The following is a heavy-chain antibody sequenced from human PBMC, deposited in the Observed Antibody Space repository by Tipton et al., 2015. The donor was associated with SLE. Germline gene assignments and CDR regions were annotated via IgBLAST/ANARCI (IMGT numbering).Heavy chain of an antibody. CDR1: GGSFSGYY. Sequence: TLSLTCAVSGGSFSGYYWSWIRQPPGKGLEWIGEINHSGSTYYNPSLKSRVTISVDTSKNQFSLKLSSVTAADTAVYYCARSGSSSPAFDIWGQGTMVTVSS. CDR2: INHSGST. CDR3: ARSGSSSPAFDI. J-gene: IGHJ3*02. D-gene: IGHD6-6*01. V-gene: IGHV4-34*01.